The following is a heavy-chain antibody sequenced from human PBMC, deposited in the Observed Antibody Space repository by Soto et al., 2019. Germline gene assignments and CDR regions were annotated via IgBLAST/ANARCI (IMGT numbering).Heavy chain of an antibody. CDR2: ISGSGGST. CDR1: GFTFSSYA. D-gene: IGHD3-22*01. CDR3: ATLNGHYYDSSGYGAFDI. J-gene: IGHJ3*02. V-gene: IGHV3-23*01. Sequence: GGSLRLSCAASGFTFSSYAMSWVRQAPGKGLEWVSAISGSGGSTYYADPVKGRFTISRDNSKNTLYLQMNSLRAEDTAVYYCATLNGHYYDSSGYGAFDIWGQGTMVTVSS.